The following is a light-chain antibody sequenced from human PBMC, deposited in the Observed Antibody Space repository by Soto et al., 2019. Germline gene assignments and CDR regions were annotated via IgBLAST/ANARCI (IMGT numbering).Light chain of an antibody. CDR1: QSISSW. Sequence: DIQMTQSPSTLSASVGDRVTITCRASQSISSWLAWYQQKPGKAPKLLIYKASSLESGVPLRFSGTGSGTEFTLTISSLQPDDFATYYCQQYHSYSTFGQGTKVDI. V-gene: IGKV1-5*03. J-gene: IGKJ1*01. CDR2: KAS. CDR3: QQYHSYST.